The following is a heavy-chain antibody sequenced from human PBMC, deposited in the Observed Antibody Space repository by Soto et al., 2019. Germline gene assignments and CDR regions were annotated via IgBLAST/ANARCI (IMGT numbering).Heavy chain of an antibody. CDR2: ISAYNGNT. V-gene: IGHV1-18*01. J-gene: IGHJ3*02. Sequence: QVQLEQSGAEVKKPGASVKVSCKASGYTFTSYGISWVRQAPGQGLEWMGWISAYNGNTNYAQKLQGRVTLTTDTSTSTAYMELRSLTSDDTAVYYCARDLRDRQQLGDAFDIWGQGTMVTVSS. D-gene: IGHD6-13*01. CDR3: ARDLRDRQQLGDAFDI. CDR1: GYTFTSYG.